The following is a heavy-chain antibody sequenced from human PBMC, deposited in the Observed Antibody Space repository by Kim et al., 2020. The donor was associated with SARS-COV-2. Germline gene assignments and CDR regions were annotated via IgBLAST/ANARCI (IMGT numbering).Heavy chain of an antibody. Sequence: SSQDLQGRVTITRDASTSTAYMEFSSLRSEDTAVYYCAREQYSKGPFDSWGQGTLVTVSS. D-gene: IGHD4-4*01. V-gene: IGHV1-3*02. CDR3: AREQYSKGPFDS. J-gene: IGHJ4*02.